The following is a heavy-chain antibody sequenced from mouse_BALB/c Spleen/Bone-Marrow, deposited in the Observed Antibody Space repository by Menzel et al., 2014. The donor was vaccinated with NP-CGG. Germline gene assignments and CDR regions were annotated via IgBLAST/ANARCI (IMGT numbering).Heavy chain of an antibody. J-gene: IGHJ2*01. D-gene: IGHD2-4*01. CDR2: IRNKANGYTT. CDR1: GFTFTDYY. V-gene: IGHV7-3*02. CDR3: ARDRGLTYFDY. Sequence: EVQRVESGGGLVQPGDSLRISCAPSGFTFTDYYMNWVRQPPGKALEWLGFIRNKANGYTTEYSASVKGRFTISRDNSQSILYLQMNTLRAEDSATYYCARDRGLTYFDYWGQGTTLTVSS.